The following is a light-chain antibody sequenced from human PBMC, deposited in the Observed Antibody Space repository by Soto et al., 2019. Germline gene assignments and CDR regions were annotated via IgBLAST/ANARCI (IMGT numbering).Light chain of an antibody. J-gene: IGKJ1*01. Sequence: EIVMTQSPATLSVSPGERATLSCWASQSVSSNLAWYQQRPGQAPRLLIYGASTRATGIPARFSGSGSGTEFTLTISSLQSEDLAVYHCQQYNNWPWTFGQGTKVEIK. CDR1: QSVSSN. CDR3: QQYNNWPWT. CDR2: GAS. V-gene: IGKV3-15*01.